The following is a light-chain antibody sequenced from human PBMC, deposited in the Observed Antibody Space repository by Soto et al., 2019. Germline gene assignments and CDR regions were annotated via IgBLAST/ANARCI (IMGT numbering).Light chain of an antibody. CDR2: KVS. Sequence: EVVMTQSPLSLPATLGQPASISCRSSQSLVYSDGDTYLNWFQQRPGQSPRRLIYKVSIRDSGVPDRFGGSGSGTDFTLKISRVEAEDVGVYYCMQGTHWPPITFGQGTRLEIK. CDR1: QSLVYSDGDTY. J-gene: IGKJ5*01. CDR3: MQGTHWPPIT. V-gene: IGKV2-30*01.